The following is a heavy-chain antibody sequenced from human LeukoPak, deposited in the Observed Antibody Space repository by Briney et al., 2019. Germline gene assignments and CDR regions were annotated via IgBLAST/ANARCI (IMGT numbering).Heavy chain of an antibody. V-gene: IGHV4-34*01. Sequence: SATLSLTSAVYGGSSSGYYWSWIRQPPGKGLEWIGEINHSGSTNYNPSLKSRVTISVDTSKNQSSLKLSSVTAADTAVYYCARGHKQYYYDSSGYYKSYYYYGMDVWGQGTTVTVSS. CDR2: INHSGST. D-gene: IGHD3-22*01. CDR1: GGSSSGYY. CDR3: ARGHKQYYYDSSGYYKSYYYYGMDV. J-gene: IGHJ6*02.